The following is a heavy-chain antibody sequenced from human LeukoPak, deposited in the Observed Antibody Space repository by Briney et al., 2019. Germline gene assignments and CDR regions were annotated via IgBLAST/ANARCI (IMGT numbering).Heavy chain of an antibody. CDR3: AGGTLSIAAYWFDP. J-gene: IGHJ5*02. CDR1: GGSISSYY. Sequence: SETLSLTCTVSGGSISSYYWSWIRQPPGKGLEWIGYIYYSGSTNYNPSLKSRVTISVDTSKNQFSLKLSSVTAADTAVYYCAGGTLSIAAYWFDPWGQGTLVTVSS. D-gene: IGHD6-6*01. V-gene: IGHV4-59*01. CDR2: IYYSGST.